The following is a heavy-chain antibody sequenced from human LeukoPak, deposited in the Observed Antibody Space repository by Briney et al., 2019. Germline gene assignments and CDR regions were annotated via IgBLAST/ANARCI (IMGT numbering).Heavy chain of an antibody. Sequence: GGSLRLSCAASGFTFSSYWMSWVRQAPGKGLEWVANIKQDGSEKYYVDSVKGRFTISRDNAKNSLYLQVNSLRAEDTAVYYCAREDSSGPTPPDYFDYWGQGTLVTVSS. CDR3: AREDSSGPTPPDYFDY. J-gene: IGHJ4*02. CDR2: IKQDGSEK. CDR1: GFTFSSYW. D-gene: IGHD6-19*01. V-gene: IGHV3-7*01.